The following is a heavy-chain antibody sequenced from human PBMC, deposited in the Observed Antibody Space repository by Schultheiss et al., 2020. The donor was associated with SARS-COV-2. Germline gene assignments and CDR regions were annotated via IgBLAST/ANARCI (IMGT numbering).Heavy chain of an antibody. J-gene: IGHJ6*03. CDR1: GFTFSSYA. CDR3: ARAHGDYYYYYMDV. V-gene: IGHV3-23*01. CDR2: ISGSGGST. D-gene: IGHD4-17*01. Sequence: GGSLRLSCAASGFTFSSYAMSWVRQAPGKGLEWVSAISGSGGSTYYADSVKGRFTISRDNSKNTLYLHMNSLRAEDTAVYYCARAHGDYYYYYMDVWGQGTLVTVSS.